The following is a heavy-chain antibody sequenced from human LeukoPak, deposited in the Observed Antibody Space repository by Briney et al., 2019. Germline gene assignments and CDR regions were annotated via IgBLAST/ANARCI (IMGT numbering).Heavy chain of an antibody. Sequence: GASVKVSCKASGYTFTSYYMHWVRQAPGQGLEGMGIINPSGGSTSYAQKFQGRVTMTRDTSTSTVYMELSSLRSEDTAVYYFARDWLSLDAFDIWGQGTMVTVSS. J-gene: IGHJ3*02. CDR3: ARDWLSLDAFDI. V-gene: IGHV1-46*01. CDR1: GYTFTSYY. CDR2: INPSGGST. D-gene: IGHD6-19*01.